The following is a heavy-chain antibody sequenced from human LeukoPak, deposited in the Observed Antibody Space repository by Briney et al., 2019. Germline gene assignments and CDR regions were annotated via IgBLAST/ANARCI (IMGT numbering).Heavy chain of an antibody. J-gene: IGHJ5*02. CDR3: ARHLMVVVPAAPNWFDP. Sequence: PSETLSLTCAVYGGSFSGYYWSWIRQPPGKGLEWIGEINHSGSTNYNPSLKSRVTISVDTSKNQYSLKLSSVTAADTAVYYCARHLMVVVPAAPNWFDPWGQGTLVTVSS. D-gene: IGHD2-2*01. V-gene: IGHV4-34*01. CDR1: GGSFSGYY. CDR2: INHSGST.